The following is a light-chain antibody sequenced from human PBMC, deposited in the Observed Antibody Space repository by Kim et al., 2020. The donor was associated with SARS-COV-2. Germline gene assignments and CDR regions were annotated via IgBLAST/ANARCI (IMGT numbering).Light chain of an antibody. Sequence: SPGERATRSCRASQSVTRSYLAWYQQQPGQTPRLLFYDASNRATGIADRFSASGSGTDFTLTISRLEPEDFAVYYCHQYDSLPKTFGQGTKVDIK. V-gene: IGKV3-20*01. J-gene: IGKJ1*01. CDR1: QSVTRSY. CDR2: DAS. CDR3: HQYDSLPKT.